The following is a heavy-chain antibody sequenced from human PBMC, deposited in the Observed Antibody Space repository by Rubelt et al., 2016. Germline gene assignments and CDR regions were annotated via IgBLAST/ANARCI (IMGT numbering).Heavy chain of an antibody. CDR3: ATPPGVGKY. D-gene: IGHD2-8*01. J-gene: IGHJ4*02. CDR2: MNPTGVST. Sequence: WVRQAPGQGLEWMGLMNPTGVSTNYAQKFQGRVTMTRDTSTSTVYMELSSLRSEDTAVYYCATPPGVGKYWGQGTLVTVSS. V-gene: IGHV1-46*01.